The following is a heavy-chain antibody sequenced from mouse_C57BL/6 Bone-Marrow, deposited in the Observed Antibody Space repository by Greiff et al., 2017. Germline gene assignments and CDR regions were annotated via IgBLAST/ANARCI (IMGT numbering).Heavy chain of an antibody. CDR2: IWRGGST. D-gene: IGHD1-1*01. J-gene: IGHJ4*01. CDR3: AKEERDYSYAVGY. Sequence: QVKLQQSGPGLVQLSQSLSLTCTVLGFPSTSSGVHWVRQSPGKGLEWLGVIWRGGSTDYNAAFMSRLSITKDNSKSQVFFKMNNLQADATAIYYYAKEERDYSYAVGYWSQGPSVTVSS. V-gene: IGHV2-5*01. CDR1: GFPSTSSG.